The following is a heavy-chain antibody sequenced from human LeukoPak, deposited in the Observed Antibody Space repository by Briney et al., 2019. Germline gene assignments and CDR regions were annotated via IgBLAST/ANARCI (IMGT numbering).Heavy chain of an antibody. CDR2: ISGSGGST. D-gene: IGHD1-26*01. Sequence: GGSLRLSCAASGFTFSSYAMSWVRQAPGKGLEWVSAISGSGGSTYYADSVKGRFTISRDNSKNTLDLQMNSLRAEDTAAYYCAKGTGIVGATSDAFDIWGQGTMVTVSS. V-gene: IGHV3-23*01. CDR3: AKGTGIVGATSDAFDI. J-gene: IGHJ3*02. CDR1: GFTFSSYA.